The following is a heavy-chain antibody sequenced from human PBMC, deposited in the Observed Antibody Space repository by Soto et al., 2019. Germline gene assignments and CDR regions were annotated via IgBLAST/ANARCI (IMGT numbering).Heavy chain of an antibody. J-gene: IGHJ4*02. CDR1: GFTFSSYA. D-gene: IGHD2-15*01. V-gene: IGHV3-23*01. CDR2: ISGSGGST. Sequence: SGGSLRLSCAASGFTFSSYAMSWVRQAPGKGLEWVSAISGSGGSTYYADSVKGRFTISRDNSKNTLYLQMNSPRAEDTAVYYRANGFRAKLLGENWGQGTLVTVSS. CDR3: ANGFRAKLLGEN.